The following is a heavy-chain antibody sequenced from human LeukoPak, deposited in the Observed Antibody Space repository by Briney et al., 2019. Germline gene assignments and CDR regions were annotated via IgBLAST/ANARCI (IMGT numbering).Heavy chain of an antibody. D-gene: IGHD2-2*01. Sequence: GASVKVSCKASGYTFTSYDINWVRQATGQGLEWMGWMNPNSGNTGYAQKFQGRVTMTRNTSISTAYMELSSLSSEDTAVYYCARALGDCSSTSCYYNWFDPWGQGTLVTVSS. J-gene: IGHJ5*02. CDR2: MNPNSGNT. CDR3: ARALGDCSSTSCYYNWFDP. V-gene: IGHV1-8*01. CDR1: GYTFTSYD.